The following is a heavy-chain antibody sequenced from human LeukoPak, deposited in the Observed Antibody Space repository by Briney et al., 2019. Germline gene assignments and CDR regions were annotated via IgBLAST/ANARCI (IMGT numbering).Heavy chain of an antibody. CDR1: GFTFTSPA. J-gene: IGHJ5*02. V-gene: IGHV1-58*02. CDR3: AAKLGFCSSTSCQPP. D-gene: IGHD2-2*01. Sequence: SVKVSCKASGFTFTSPAMQWVRQARGQRLEWLGWIVVGSGNTNYAQKFQERVTITRDMSTSTAYIQLSSLRSEDTAVYYCAAKLGFCSSTSCQPPWGQGTLVTVSS. CDR2: IVVGSGNT.